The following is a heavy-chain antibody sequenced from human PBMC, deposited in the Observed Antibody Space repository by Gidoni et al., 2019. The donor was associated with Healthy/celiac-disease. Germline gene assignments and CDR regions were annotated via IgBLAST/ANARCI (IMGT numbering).Heavy chain of an antibody. J-gene: IGHJ6*02. Sequence: QMQLVQSGPEVKKPGTSVKVSCKASGFTFTSSAVQWVRQARGQRLEWIGWIVVGSGNTNYAQKFQERVTPTRDMSTSTAYMELSSLRSEDTAVYYCAADRVTMVRGERYYYYGMDVWGQGTTVTVSS. CDR2: IVVGSGNT. D-gene: IGHD3-10*01. CDR3: AADRVTMVRGERYYYYGMDV. CDR1: GFTFTSSA. V-gene: IGHV1-58*01.